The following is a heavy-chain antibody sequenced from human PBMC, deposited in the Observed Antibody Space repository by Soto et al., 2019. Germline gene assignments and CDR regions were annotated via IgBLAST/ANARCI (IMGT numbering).Heavy chain of an antibody. CDR2: ISSSSSYI. CDR3: AREGYYYDSSGYYTA. J-gene: IGHJ5*02. D-gene: IGHD3-22*01. CDR1: GFTFSSYS. Sequence: GSLRLSCAASGFTFSSYSMNWVRQAPGKGLEWVSSISSSSSYIYYADSVKGRFTISRDNAKNSLYLQINSLRAEDTAVYYCAREGYYYDSSGYYTAWGQGTLVTVSS. V-gene: IGHV3-21*01.